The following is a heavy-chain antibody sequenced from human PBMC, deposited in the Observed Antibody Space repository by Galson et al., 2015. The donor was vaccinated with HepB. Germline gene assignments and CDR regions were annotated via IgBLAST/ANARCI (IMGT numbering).Heavy chain of an antibody. Sequence: SLRLSCAASGFTFDNYAMHWVRQAPGKGLEWVSGISWNSGSIGYADSVKGRFTISRDNAKNSLYLQMNSLRAEDTALYYCAKDIKDGYNPYFDYWGQGTLVTVSS. D-gene: IGHD5-24*01. J-gene: IGHJ4*02. CDR3: AKDIKDGYNPYFDY. CDR2: ISWNSGSI. CDR1: GFTFDNYA. V-gene: IGHV3-9*01.